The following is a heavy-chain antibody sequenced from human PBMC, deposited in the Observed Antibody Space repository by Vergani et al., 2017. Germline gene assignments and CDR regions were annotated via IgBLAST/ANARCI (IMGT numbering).Heavy chain of an antibody. V-gene: IGHV1-69*09. CDR3: ARDLDGYNAGPLDY. J-gene: IGHJ4*02. Sequence: QVQLVQSGAEVKKPGASVKVSCKASGYTFSSYTISWVRQAPGQGLEWMGRIIPILGIANYAQKFQGRVTITADKSTSTAYMELSSLRSEDTAVYYCARDLDGYNAGPLDYWGQGTLVTVSS. CDR2: IIPILGIA. D-gene: IGHD5-24*01. CDR1: GYTFSSYT.